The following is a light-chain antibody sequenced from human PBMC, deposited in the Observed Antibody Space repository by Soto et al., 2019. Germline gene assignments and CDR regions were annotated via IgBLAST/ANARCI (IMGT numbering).Light chain of an antibody. CDR2: LAS. CDR1: QAVNTR. Sequence: EIVLTQSPATLSSFPRDRVTLSCRASQAVNTRLAWYQHKPGQAPRLLIYLASNRAAGVPARFSGSGSGTDFTLTISRLEPEDVAVYYCQQYYSTPLTFGGGTKVDIK. V-gene: IGKV3D-11*01. J-gene: IGKJ4*01. CDR3: QQYYSTPLT.